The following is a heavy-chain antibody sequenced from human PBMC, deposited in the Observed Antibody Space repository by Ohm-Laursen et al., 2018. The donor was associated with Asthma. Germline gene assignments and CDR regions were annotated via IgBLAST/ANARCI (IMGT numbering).Heavy chain of an antibody. D-gene: IGHD2-2*01. Sequence: GSSVKVSCKASGYTFTSYDINWVRQATGQGLEWMGWMNPNSGNTGYAQKFQGRVTMTRNTSISTAYMELSSLRSEDTGVYYCARVHYSSPSAVLHYGLDVWGQGTTVTVSS. CDR3: ARVHYSSPSAVLHYGLDV. CDR1: GYTFTSYD. V-gene: IGHV1-8*01. J-gene: IGHJ6*02. CDR2: MNPNSGNT.